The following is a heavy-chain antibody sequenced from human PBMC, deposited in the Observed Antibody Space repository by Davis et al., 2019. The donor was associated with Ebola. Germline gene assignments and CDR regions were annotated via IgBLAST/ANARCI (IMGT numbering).Heavy chain of an antibody. Sequence: SETLSLTCTVSGGSISSGDYYWSWIRQPPGKGLEWIGEINHSGSTNYNPSLKSRVTISVDTSKNQFSLKLSSVTAADTAVYYCARVSVWGIAARGYNWFDPWGQGTLVTVSS. CDR3: ARVSVWGIAARGYNWFDP. V-gene: IGHV4-39*07. CDR2: INHSGST. D-gene: IGHD6-6*01. J-gene: IGHJ5*02. CDR1: GGSISSGDYY.